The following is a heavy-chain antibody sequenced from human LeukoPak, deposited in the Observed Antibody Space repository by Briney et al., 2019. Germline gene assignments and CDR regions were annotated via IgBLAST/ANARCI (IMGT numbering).Heavy chain of an antibody. V-gene: IGHV3-20*04. CDR1: GFNFDDYG. D-gene: IGHD3-10*01. Sequence: GGSLRLSCGASGFNFDDYGMSWVRQTPGKGLEWVSGINWNGGSTRYADSVKGRFTISRDNAKNSVYLQMNSLRAEDTALYYCAKLSRSYSDTLPFDYWGQGTLVTVSS. CDR2: INWNGGST. J-gene: IGHJ4*02. CDR3: AKLSRSYSDTLPFDY.